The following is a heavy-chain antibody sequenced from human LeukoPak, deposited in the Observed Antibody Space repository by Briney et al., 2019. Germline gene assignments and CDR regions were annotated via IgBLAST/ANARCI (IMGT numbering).Heavy chain of an antibody. V-gene: IGHV3-23*01. CDR2: ISGSGGST. J-gene: IGHJ3*02. CDR1: GFTFSSYA. CDR3: ARDYRSLTTVVTPYFGGAFDI. D-gene: IGHD4-23*01. Sequence: PGGSLRLSCAASGFTFSSYAMSWVRQAPGKGLEWVSAISGSGGSTYYADSVKGRFTISRDNSKNTLYLQMNSLRAEDTAVYYCARDYRSLTTVVTPYFGGAFDIWGQGTMVTVSS.